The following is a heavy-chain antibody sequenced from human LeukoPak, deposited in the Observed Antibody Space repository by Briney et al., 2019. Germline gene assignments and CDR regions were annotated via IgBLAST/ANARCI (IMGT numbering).Heavy chain of an antibody. Sequence: GGSLRLSCAASGFTFSSYAMSWVRQAPGKGLEWVSGINWNGGSTGYADSVKGRFTISRDNAKNSLYLQMNSLRAEDTALYYCARWGDWKGSSGWYVVYYYGMDVWGQGTTVTVSS. CDR3: ARWGDWKGSSGWYVVYYYGMDV. V-gene: IGHV3-20*04. D-gene: IGHD6-19*01. CDR2: INWNGGST. J-gene: IGHJ6*02. CDR1: GFTFSSYA.